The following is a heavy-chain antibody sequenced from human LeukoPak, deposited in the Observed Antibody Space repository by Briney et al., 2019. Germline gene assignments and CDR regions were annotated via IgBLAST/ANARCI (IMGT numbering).Heavy chain of an antibody. CDR2: IYYSGST. CDR3: ARVWGVTDFYDSRGAFDI. V-gene: IGHV4-59*01. J-gene: IGHJ3*02. D-gene: IGHD3-22*01. Sequence: SETLSLPCTVSAGSISTYYWSWIRQPPEKGLEWIGSIYYSGSTNYNPSLKSRVTISVDTSKNQFSLKLNSVTAADTAVYYCARVWGVTDFYDSRGAFDIWGQGTMVTVSS. CDR1: AGSISTYY.